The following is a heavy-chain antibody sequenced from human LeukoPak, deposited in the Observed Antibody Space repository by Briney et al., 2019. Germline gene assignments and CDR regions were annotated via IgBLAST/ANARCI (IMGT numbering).Heavy chain of an antibody. CDR2: ISGSGATT. CDR1: GFSFSSYT. Sequence: GGSLRLSCAASGFSFSSYTMSWVRQAPGKGLEWVSGISGSGATTYYADSVKGRFTISRDNSESTLFLQMNSLRAEDTAVYYCAMLTPSSYYFDYWGQGTLVTVSS. V-gene: IGHV3-23*01. D-gene: IGHD2-15*01. J-gene: IGHJ4*02. CDR3: AMLTPSSYYFDY.